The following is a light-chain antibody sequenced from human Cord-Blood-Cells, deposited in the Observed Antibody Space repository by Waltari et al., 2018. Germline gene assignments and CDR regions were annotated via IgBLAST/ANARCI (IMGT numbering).Light chain of an antibody. V-gene: IGKV1-33*01. CDR3: QQYDKLPMYT. CDR1: QDISNY. J-gene: IGKJ2*01. Sequence: DIQMTQPPSSLSASVGDRVTITCQATQDISNYLNWYQQKPGKATKLLIYDESNLETGVPSRFSGSGSGTDFTFTISSLQPEDIATYYCQQYDKLPMYTFGQGTKLEIK. CDR2: DES.